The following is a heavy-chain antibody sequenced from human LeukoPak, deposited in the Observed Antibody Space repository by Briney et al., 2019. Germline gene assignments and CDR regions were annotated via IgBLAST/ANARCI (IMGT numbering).Heavy chain of an antibody. V-gene: IGHV1-2*02. CDR3: AKDPLGGDCSSTSCYVLRPFDF. J-gene: IGHJ4*02. Sequence: ASVKVSCKASGYTFSGYYMDWVRQAPGQGLEWMGWINPKTGGTNYAQKFQGRVTMTRDTSMSTAYMELSRLGSDDTAVYYCAKDPLGGDCSSTSCYVLRPFDFWGQGTLVTVSS. D-gene: IGHD2-2*01. CDR2: INPKTGGT. CDR1: GYTFSGYY.